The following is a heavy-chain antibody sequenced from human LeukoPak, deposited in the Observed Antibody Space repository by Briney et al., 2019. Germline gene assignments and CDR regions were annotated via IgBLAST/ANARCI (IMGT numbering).Heavy chain of an antibody. CDR2: ISGSGGST. J-gene: IGHJ4*02. D-gene: IGHD3-22*01. CDR1: GFTFSSYA. V-gene: IGHV3-23*01. Sequence: GGSLRLSCAASGFTFSSYAMSWVRQAPGKGLEWVSAISGSGGSTYYADSVKGRFTIYRDNSKNTLYLQMNSLRAEDTAVYYCAKVGAGITMIVVVINYFDYWGQGTLVTVSS. CDR3: AKVGAGITMIVVVINYFDY.